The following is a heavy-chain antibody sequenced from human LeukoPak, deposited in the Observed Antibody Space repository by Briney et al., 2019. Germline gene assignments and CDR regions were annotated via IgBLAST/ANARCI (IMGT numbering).Heavy chain of an antibody. V-gene: IGHV3-7*04. Sequence: PGGSLRLSCAASGFTFTTYWMSWVRQAPGKGLEWVAKISPDGSEKYYVDSVKGRFSISRDNAKNSLYLQIYSLRVEDTAGYYCARWYGGSGSWVLDVWGQGTTVTVSS. CDR2: ISPDGSEK. CDR1: GFTFTTYW. D-gene: IGHD3-10*01. J-gene: IGHJ6*02. CDR3: ARWYGGSGSWVLDV.